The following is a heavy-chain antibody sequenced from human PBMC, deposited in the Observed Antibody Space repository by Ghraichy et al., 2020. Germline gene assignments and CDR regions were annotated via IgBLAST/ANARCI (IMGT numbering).Heavy chain of an antibody. J-gene: IGHJ4*02. CDR1: GFTFSNAW. CDR3: TTDSGVQALPGGYGY. D-gene: IGHD3-10*01. Sequence: GGSLRLSCAASGFTFSNAWMSWVRQAPGKGLEWVGRIKSKTDGGTTDYAAPVKGRFTISRDDSKNTLYLQMNSLKTEDTAVYYCTTDSGVQALPGGYGYWGQGTLVTVSS. V-gene: IGHV3-15*01. CDR2: IKSKTDGGTT.